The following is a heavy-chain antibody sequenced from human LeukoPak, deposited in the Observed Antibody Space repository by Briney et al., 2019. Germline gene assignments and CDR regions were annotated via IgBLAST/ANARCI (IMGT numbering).Heavy chain of an antibody. Sequence: GASVKVSCKASGYTFTGYYMHWVRQAPGQGLERMGWINPNSGGTNYAQKFQGRVTMTRDTSISTAYMELSRLRSDDTAVYYCARGTDYDFWSGYSGTNNFDYWGQGTLVTVSS. CDR3: ARGTDYDFWSGYSGTNNFDY. J-gene: IGHJ4*02. CDR2: INPNSGGT. V-gene: IGHV1-2*02. CDR1: GYTFTGYY. D-gene: IGHD3-3*01.